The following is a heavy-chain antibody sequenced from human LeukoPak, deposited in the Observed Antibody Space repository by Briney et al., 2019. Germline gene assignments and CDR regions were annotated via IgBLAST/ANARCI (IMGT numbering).Heavy chain of an antibody. D-gene: IGHD3-22*01. CDR2: INPNSGGT. CDR1: GYTFTGYY. Sequence: ASVKVSCKASGYTFTGYYMHWVRQAPGQGLEWMGWINPNSGGTNYAQKFQGRVTMTRDTSISTAYMELSRLRSDDTAVYYCARASYDSSGYPDWGQGTLVTVSS. V-gene: IGHV1-2*02. CDR3: ARASYDSSGYPD. J-gene: IGHJ4*02.